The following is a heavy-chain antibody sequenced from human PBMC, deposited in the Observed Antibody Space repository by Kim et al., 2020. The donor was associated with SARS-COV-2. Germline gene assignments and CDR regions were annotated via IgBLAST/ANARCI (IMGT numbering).Heavy chain of an antibody. CDR3: ARVRAGMLSAVSEYNWFDP. CDR2: ISYDGSNQ. D-gene: IGHD3-10*01. V-gene: IGHV3-30*03. Sequence: GGYLRLSCAASGFTFRSYGMHWVRQAPGKGLEWVAFISYDGSNQYYAESVKGRFTISRDNSKNTVSLQMLSLTIEDTATYYCARVRAGMLSAVSEYNWFDPWGQGSLVTVSS. J-gene: IGHJ5*02. CDR1: GFTFRSYG.